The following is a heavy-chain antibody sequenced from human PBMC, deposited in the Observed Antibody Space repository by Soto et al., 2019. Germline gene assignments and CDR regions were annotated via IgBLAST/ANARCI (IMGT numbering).Heavy chain of an antibody. J-gene: IGHJ4*02. V-gene: IGHV4-39*02. D-gene: IGHD2-8*02. CDR3: ARDKITGLFDY. CDR2: IYYSGNT. CDR1: CGSISSSSYY. Sequence: SETLSLTCTVSCGSISSSSYYWGWIRQPPGKGLEWIGSIYYSGNTYYNPSLKSRVTISVDTAKNQFSLKLSSVTAADTAVYYCARDKITGLFDYWGQGTLVTVSS.